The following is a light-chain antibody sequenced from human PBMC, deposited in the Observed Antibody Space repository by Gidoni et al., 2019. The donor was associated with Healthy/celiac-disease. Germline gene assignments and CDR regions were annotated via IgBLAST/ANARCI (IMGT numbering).Light chain of an antibody. CDR1: QDISNY. Sequence: DIQMTPSPSSLSASVGDRVTITCQASQDISNYLNWYQQKPGKAPKLLIYDASNLETGVPSRFSGSGSGTDFTFTISSLQPEDIATYYCQQYDNLPPFTFXPXTKVDIK. CDR2: DAS. CDR3: QQYDNLPPFT. J-gene: IGKJ3*01. V-gene: IGKV1-33*01.